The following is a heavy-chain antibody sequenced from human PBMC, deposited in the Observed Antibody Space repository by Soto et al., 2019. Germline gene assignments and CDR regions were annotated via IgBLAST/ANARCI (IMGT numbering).Heavy chain of an antibody. Sequence: QVQLQESGPGLVKPSETLSLTCTVSGDSINPYYWSWIRQPPGKGLEWIAYIYHTGSTSYNPSLRSRVTISMDTSNNQFSQTLNSGTAADTTIYYCVRHSGRQTPGDFYGWFGPWGQGTLVTVSS. V-gene: IGHV4-59*08. D-gene: IGHD2-21*02. CDR2: IYHTGST. CDR3: VRHSGRQTPGDFYGWFGP. J-gene: IGHJ5*02. CDR1: GDSINPYY.